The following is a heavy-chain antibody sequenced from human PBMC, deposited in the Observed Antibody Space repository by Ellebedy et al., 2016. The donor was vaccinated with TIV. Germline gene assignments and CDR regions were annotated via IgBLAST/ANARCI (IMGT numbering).Heavy chain of an antibody. J-gene: IGHJ6*02. V-gene: IGHV3-11*04. CDR2: ISSSGSTI. CDR3: AKEGGYGSGSYYPNYYYGMDV. Sequence: PGGSLRLSCAASGFTFSDYYMSWIRQAPGKGLEWVSYISSSGSTIYYADSVKGRFTISRDNAKNSLYLQMNSLRAEDTAVYYCAKEGGYGSGSYYPNYYYGMDVWGQGTTVTVSS. D-gene: IGHD3-10*01. CDR1: GFTFSDYY.